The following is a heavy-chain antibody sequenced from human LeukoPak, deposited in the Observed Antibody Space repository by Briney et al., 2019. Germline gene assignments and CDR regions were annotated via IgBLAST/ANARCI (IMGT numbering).Heavy chain of an antibody. CDR2: ISTYDGTT. V-gene: IGHV1-18*01. CDR3: ARDQPRRGPGNHDY. J-gene: IGHJ4*02. Sequence: GASVKVSCKASGYTFTSYGISWVRQAPGQGLEWMGWISTYDGTTNYAQKLRDRVTMMRDTSTSTAYMELRSLRSDDTAVYYCARDQPRRGPGNHDYWGQGTLVTVSS. D-gene: IGHD1-26*01. CDR1: GYTFTSYG.